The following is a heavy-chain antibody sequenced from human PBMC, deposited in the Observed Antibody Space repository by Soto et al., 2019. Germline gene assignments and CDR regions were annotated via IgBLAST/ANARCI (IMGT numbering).Heavy chain of an antibody. D-gene: IGHD1-26*01. CDR2: INPNSGGT. Sequence: ASVKVSCKASGYTFTGYYMHWVRQAPGQGLEWMGWINPNSGGTNYAQKFQGRVTMTRDTSISTAYMELSRLRSDDTAVYYCARGGYSGSYNWFDPWSQGTLVTVSS. V-gene: IGHV1-2*02. CDR3: ARGGYSGSYNWFDP. CDR1: GYTFTGYY. J-gene: IGHJ5*02.